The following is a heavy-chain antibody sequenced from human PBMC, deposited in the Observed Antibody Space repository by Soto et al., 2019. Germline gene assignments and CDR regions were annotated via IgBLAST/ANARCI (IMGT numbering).Heavy chain of an antibody. D-gene: IGHD3-9*01. J-gene: IGHJ4*02. CDR2: ISAYNGNT. Sequence: ASVKVSCKASGYTFTSYGISWVRQAPGQGLEWMGWISAYNGNTNYAQKLQGRVTMTTDTSTSTAYMELRSLRSDDTAVYYCEPTRDALRYFDWLPAIQVVDSWGQGTMLTVSS. CDR1: GYTFTSYG. CDR3: EPTRDALRYFDWLPAIQVVDS. V-gene: IGHV1-18*04.